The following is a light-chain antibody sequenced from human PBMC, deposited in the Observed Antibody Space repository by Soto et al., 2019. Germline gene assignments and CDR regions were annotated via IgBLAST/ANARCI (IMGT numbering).Light chain of an antibody. J-gene: IGKJ1*01. CDR2: WAS. V-gene: IGKV4-1*01. CDR3: QQYYRART. Sequence: DIVMTQSPAALAVSLGERATINCKSSQSILNSSNNKNYLAWYQQEPGQPPKLLIFWASVRESGVPDRFSGSGSETDFTLTISSLQAEDVAVYYCQQYYRARTFGQGTKVEIK. CDR1: QSILNSSNNKNY.